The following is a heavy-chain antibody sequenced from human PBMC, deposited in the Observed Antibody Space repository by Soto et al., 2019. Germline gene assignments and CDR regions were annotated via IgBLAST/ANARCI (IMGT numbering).Heavy chain of an antibody. CDR3: ARERYSSRSPDFDY. CDR2: ISYDGTNK. V-gene: IGHV3-30*03. J-gene: IGHJ4*02. D-gene: IGHD6-13*01. Sequence: QVQLVESGGGVVQPGRSLRLSCAASGFTFSTYGMHWVRQDPGKGLEWVAVISYDGTNKYYAESVKGRFTISRDNSKNPLYLQMNSLRAEDTAVYYCARERYSSRSPDFDYWGQGTLVTVSS. CDR1: GFTFSTYG.